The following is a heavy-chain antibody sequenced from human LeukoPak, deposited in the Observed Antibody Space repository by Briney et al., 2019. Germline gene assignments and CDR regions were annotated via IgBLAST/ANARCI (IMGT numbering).Heavy chain of an antibody. V-gene: IGHV4-59*01. J-gene: IGHJ6*03. CDR1: DDSITMYY. CDR3: ARGRVSSSTWYNTYYYYFYMDV. Sequence: PSETLSLTCSVSDDSITMYYWTWIRQPPGKGLEWIGCVDHTGSTNFNPSLNGRVSISRDTTKNLFSLRLRSVTAADTAVYFCARGRVSSSTWYNTYYYYFYMDVWGKGTTVTVSS. D-gene: IGHD1-1*01. CDR2: VDHTGST.